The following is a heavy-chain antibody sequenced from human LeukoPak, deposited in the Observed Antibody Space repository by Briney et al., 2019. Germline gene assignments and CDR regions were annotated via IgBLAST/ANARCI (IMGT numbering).Heavy chain of an antibody. V-gene: IGHV4-61*08. D-gene: IGHD4-17*01. CDR2: IYYSGST. J-gene: IGHJ4*02. CDR3: ARVDYGDYVINY. Sequence: PSETLSLTCAVSGGSISSGGYSWSWIRQPPGKGLEWIGYIYYSGSTNYNPSLKSRVTISVDTSKSQFSLKLSSVTAADTAVYYRARVDYGDYVINYWGQGTLVTVSS. CDR1: GGSISSGGYS.